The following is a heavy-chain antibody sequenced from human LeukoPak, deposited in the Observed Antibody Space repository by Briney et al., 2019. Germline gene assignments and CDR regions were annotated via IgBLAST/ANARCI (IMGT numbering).Heavy chain of an antibody. D-gene: IGHD4-17*01. Sequence: ASVKVSCKASGYTFTGYYMHWVRQAPGQGLEWMGWINPNSGGTNYAQDFHGRVTMTRDTSISTAYMELSRLRSDDTAFYYCARGDSSDYLAVSSWGQGTLVTVSS. CDR1: GYTFTGYY. CDR3: ARGDSSDYLAVSS. J-gene: IGHJ5*02. V-gene: IGHV1-2*02. CDR2: INPNSGGT.